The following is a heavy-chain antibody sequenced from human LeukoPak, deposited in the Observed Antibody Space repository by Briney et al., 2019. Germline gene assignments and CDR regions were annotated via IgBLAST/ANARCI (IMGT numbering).Heavy chain of an antibody. CDR3: VKSGGYGLIDY. J-gene: IGHJ4*02. V-gene: IGHV4-39*01. D-gene: IGHD1-26*01. CDR2: IYSSGST. Sequence: PSETLSLTCSVSGVSISSGSNYWGWIRQPPGKTLEWIRNIYSSGSTYYNASLQSRVTISIDTSKNQFSLRLSSVTAADTAMYYCVKSGGYGLIDYWGQGTRVTVSS. CDR1: GVSISSGSNY.